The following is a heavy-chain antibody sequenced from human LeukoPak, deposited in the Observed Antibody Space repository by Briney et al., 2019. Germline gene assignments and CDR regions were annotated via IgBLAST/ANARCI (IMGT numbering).Heavy chain of an antibody. D-gene: IGHD6-25*01. V-gene: IGHV3-23*01. J-gene: IGHJ5*01. Sequence: GGSLRLSCAASGFTFSSYAMNWVRQAPGKGLEWVSAISGSGDSTYYADSVKGRFTISRDNSKNTLYLQMNSLRAEDTAVYYCARGRTHSSGWSDSWGQGTLVTVSS. CDR2: ISGSGDST. CDR1: GFTFSSYA. CDR3: ARGRTHSSGWSDS.